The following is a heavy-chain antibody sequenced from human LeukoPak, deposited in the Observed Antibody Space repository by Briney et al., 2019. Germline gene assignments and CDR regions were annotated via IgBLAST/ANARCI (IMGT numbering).Heavy chain of an antibody. D-gene: IGHD3-22*01. CDR3: ARLTYYYDSSGYYFDY. CDR1: GYTFTSYG. J-gene: IGHJ4*02. V-gene: IGHV1-18*01. Sequence: ASVKVSCTASGYTFTSYGISWVRQAPGQGLEWMGWISAYNGNTNYAQKLQGRVAMTTDTSTSTAYMELRSLRSDDTAVYYCARLTYYYDSSGYYFDYWGQGTLVTVSS. CDR2: ISAYNGNT.